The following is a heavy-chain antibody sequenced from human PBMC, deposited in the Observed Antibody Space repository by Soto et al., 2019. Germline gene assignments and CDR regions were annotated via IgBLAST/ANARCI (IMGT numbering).Heavy chain of an antibody. D-gene: IGHD1-26*01. Sequence: PGGSLRLSCAASGFSFSNYNMTWVRQAPGKGLEWVADITNGLTKHYADFVQGRFTISRDNAKNSLYLELTDLIDDETAVYYCARDTSHGLTIVGRHXWGQATLLPVSX. V-gene: IGHV3-48*02. J-gene: IGHJ4*02. CDR2: ITNGLTK. CDR3: ARDTSHGLTIVGRHX. CDR1: GFSFSNYN.